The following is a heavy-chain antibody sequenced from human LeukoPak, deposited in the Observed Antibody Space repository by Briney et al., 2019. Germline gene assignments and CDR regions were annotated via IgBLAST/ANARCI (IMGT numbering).Heavy chain of an antibody. Sequence: PGGSLRLSCTGSGFNFGDYAVTWVRQAPGKGLEWVGYIRSKTHGETTHFAASVRGRFSRSSDDSKGIAYLEMTSLRTEDTAVYYCASNSLDYSNFKVYSDPWGQGTLVTVSS. D-gene: IGHD4-11*01. V-gene: IGHV3-49*04. CDR1: GFNFGDYA. CDR2: IRSKTHGETT. J-gene: IGHJ5*02. CDR3: ASNSLDYSNFKVYSDP.